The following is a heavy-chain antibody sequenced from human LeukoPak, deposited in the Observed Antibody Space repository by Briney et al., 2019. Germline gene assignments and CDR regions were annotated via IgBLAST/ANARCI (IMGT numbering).Heavy chain of an antibody. CDR2: IWYDGSNK. CDR3: ASQGDCSSTSCYPYFQH. CDR1: GFTFSSYG. J-gene: IGHJ1*01. D-gene: IGHD2-2*01. V-gene: IGHV3-33*01. Sequence: PGRSLRLSCAASGFTFSSYGMHWVRQAPGKGLEWVAVIWYDGSNKYYADSVKGRFTISRDNSKNTLYLQMNSLRAEDTAVYYCASQGDCSSTSCYPYFQHWGQGTLVTVSS.